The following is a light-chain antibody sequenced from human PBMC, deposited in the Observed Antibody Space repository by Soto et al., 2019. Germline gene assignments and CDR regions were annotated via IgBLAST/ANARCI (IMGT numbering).Light chain of an antibody. V-gene: IGKV3-11*01. CDR3: QHRRT. Sequence: EIVLTQSPATLSLSPGERATLSCRASQSVSSYLAWYQQKPGQAPRLLIYDASNRATGIPARFSGSGSGTDFTLTISSIEPEDFAVYYCQHRRTFGPGNKVDIK. CDR1: QSVSSY. CDR2: DAS. J-gene: IGKJ3*01.